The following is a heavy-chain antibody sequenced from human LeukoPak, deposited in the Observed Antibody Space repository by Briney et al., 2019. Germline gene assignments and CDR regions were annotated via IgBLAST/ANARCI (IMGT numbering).Heavy chain of an antibody. CDR3: AREKALEWLRPEPKGTIDY. CDR2: ISSSSSYI. V-gene: IGHV3-21*01. D-gene: IGHD5-12*01. CDR1: GFTFSSYS. Sequence: PGGSLRLSCAASGFTFSSYSMNWVRQAPGKGLEWVSSISSSSSYIYYADSVKGRFTISRDNAKNSLYLQMNSLRAEDTAVYYCAREKALEWLRPEPKGTIDYWGQGTLVTVSS. J-gene: IGHJ4*02.